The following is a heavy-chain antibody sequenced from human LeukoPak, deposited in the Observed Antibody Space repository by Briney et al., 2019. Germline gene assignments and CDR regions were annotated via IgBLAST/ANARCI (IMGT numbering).Heavy chain of an antibody. CDR1: GFNFKYVW. J-gene: IGHJ6*02. V-gene: IGHV3-15*01. D-gene: IGHD1-26*01. CDR2: IRTKIDGETT. Sequence: GGSLRLSCAASGFNFKYVWMSWVRQAPGKGLEWVGRIRTKIDGETTDYGAPVKGRFTISRDDSKTTLYLQMNSLKTEDSAVYFCTTERNWELLRPYGMDIWSQGTTVTVSS. CDR3: TTERNWELLRPYGMDI.